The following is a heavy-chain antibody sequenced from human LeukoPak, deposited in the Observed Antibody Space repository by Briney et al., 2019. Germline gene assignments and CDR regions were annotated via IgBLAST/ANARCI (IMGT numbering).Heavy chain of an antibody. V-gene: IGHV3-23*01. CDR2: ISGSGGST. CDR3: AKGGVVPAAIGNDAFDI. D-gene: IGHD2-2*02. J-gene: IGHJ3*02. Sequence: GGSLRLSCAASGFTFSSYAMSWVRQAPGKGLEWVSAISGSGGSTYYADSVKGRFTISRDNSKNTLYLQMNSLRAEDTAVYYCAKGGVVPAAIGNDAFDIWGQGTMVTVSS. CDR1: GFTFSSYA.